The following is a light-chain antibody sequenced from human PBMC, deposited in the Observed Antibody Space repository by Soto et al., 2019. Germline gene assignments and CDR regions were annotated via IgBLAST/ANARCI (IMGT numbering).Light chain of an antibody. CDR3: QQYNSYSRT. Sequence: DIQMTQSPSSLSASVGDRVTITCRTSQPISDYLNWYQQKPGKAPTLLIYTTSNLQSGVPSRFSGSGSGTEFTLTISSLQPDDFATYYCQQYNSYSRTFGQGTRWIS. J-gene: IGKJ1*01. CDR2: TTS. V-gene: IGKV1-16*01. CDR1: QPISDY.